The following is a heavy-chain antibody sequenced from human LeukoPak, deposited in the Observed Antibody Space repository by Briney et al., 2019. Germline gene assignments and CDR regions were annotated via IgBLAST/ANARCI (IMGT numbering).Heavy chain of an antibody. CDR2: ISAYNGNT. Sequence: ASVKVSCKASGYTFTSYGISWVRQAPGQGLEWMGWISAYNGNTNYAQKLQGRVTMTTDTSTSTAYMELRSQRSDDTAVYYCARSESGSYHPRFDPWGQGTLVTVSS. V-gene: IGHV1-18*01. CDR1: GYTFTSYG. J-gene: IGHJ5*02. D-gene: IGHD1-26*01. CDR3: ARSESGSYHPRFDP.